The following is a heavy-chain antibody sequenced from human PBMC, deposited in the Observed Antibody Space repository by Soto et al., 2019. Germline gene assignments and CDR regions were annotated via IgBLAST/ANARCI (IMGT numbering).Heavy chain of an antibody. CDR3: ARGRRYYYDNTGPSYFEH. V-gene: IGHV4-59*01. CDR1: VGSISSYY. J-gene: IGHJ4*02. Sequence: SESLSLTCTVSVGSISSYYWSWIRQPPGNELEWIAYIYYSGSTNYNPSLKSRVTISVDTSKNQFSLKLTSVTAADTAVYYCARGRRYYYDNTGPSYFEHWGQGTLVTVSS. CDR2: IYYSGST. D-gene: IGHD3-22*01.